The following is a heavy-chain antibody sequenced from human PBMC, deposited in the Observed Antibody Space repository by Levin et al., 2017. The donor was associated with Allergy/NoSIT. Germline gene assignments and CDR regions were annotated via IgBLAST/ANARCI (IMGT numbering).Heavy chain of an antibody. J-gene: IGHJ4*02. D-gene: IGHD5-18*01. V-gene: IGHV3-30-3*01. CDR2: ISYDGSNK. CDR3: ARGSSDTAMVRGDY. CDR1: GFTFSSYA. Sequence: GESLKISCAASGFTFSSYAMHWVRQAPGKGLEWVAVISYDGSNKYYADSVKGRFTISRDNSKNTLYLQMNSLRAEDTAVYYCARGSSDTAMVRGDYWGQGTLVTVSS.